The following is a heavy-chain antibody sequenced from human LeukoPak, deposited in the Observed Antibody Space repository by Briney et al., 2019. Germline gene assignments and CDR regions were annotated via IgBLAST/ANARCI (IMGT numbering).Heavy chain of an antibody. Sequence: AGGPLRLSCAASGFTFSSYAMHWVRQAPGKGLEWVAVISYDGSNKYYADSVKGRFTISRDNSKNTLYLQMNSLRAEDTAVYYCAKDGGSYYVSDYFDYWGQGTLVTVSS. V-gene: IGHV3-30-3*01. CDR2: ISYDGSNK. CDR1: GFTFSSYA. J-gene: IGHJ4*02. D-gene: IGHD1-26*01. CDR3: AKDGGSYYVSDYFDY.